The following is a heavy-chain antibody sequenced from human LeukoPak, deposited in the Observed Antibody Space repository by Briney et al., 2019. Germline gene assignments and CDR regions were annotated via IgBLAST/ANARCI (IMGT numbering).Heavy chain of an antibody. Sequence: SETLSLTCTVSGGSISSYYWSWIRQPPGKGLEWIGYMHYSGSTNYNPSLKSRVTISVDTSKNQFSLKLSSVTAADTAVYYCARFNYYDSSGTFDYWGQGTLVTVSS. J-gene: IGHJ4*02. CDR3: ARFNYYDSSGTFDY. V-gene: IGHV4-59*08. CDR2: MHYSGST. CDR1: GGSISSYY. D-gene: IGHD3-22*01.